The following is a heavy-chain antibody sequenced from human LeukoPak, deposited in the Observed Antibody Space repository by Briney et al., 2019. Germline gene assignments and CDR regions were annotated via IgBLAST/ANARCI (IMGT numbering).Heavy chain of an antibody. CDR3: ARGRDGYNLGPYFDY. Sequence: GESLQISCKGSGCSFTSYWIGWVRQMPGKGLEWMGIIYPGESDTRYSASFEGQVTISADKSISTAYLQWSSLKASDTAMYYCARGRDGYNLGPYFDYWGQGTLVTVSS. CDR1: GCSFTSYW. D-gene: IGHD5-24*01. CDR2: IYPGESDT. V-gene: IGHV5-51*01. J-gene: IGHJ4*02.